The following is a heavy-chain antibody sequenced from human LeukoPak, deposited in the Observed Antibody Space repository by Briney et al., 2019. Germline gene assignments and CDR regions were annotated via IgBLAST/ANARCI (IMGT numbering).Heavy chain of an antibody. Sequence: SETLSLTCTVSGGSISSSSYYWGWIRQPPGKGLEWIGSIYNSGSTYYNPSLKSRVTVSLDTSKNQFSLKLSSVTAADTAVYYCAREVPAGVSFDPWGQGTLVTVSS. CDR1: GGSISSSSYY. V-gene: IGHV4-39*07. CDR2: IYNSGST. J-gene: IGHJ5*02. D-gene: IGHD2-2*01. CDR3: AREVPAGVSFDP.